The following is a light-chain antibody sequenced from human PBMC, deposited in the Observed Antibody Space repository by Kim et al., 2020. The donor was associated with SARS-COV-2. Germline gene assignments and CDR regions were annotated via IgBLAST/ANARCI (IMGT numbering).Light chain of an antibody. CDR1: SLRSYY. V-gene: IGLV3-19*01. Sequence: SSELTQDPAVSVALGQTVRITCQGDSLRSYYATWYQQKPGQAPVLVIYGKNNRPSGIPDRFSGSTSGDTASLTITGAQAEDEADYYCNSRHCSAKEVLFGGGTKLTVL. CDR3: NSRHCSAKEVL. J-gene: IGLJ2*01. CDR2: GKN.